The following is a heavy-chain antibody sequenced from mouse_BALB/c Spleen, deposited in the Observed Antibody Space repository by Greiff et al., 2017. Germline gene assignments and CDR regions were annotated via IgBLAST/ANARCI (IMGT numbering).Heavy chain of an antibody. J-gene: IGHJ3*01. CDR1: GFTFSSYA. Sequence: EVKLMESGGGLVKPGGSLKLSCAASGFTFSSYAMSWVRQTPEKRLEWVASISSGGSTYYTDSGKVRFTIYRDNSRNILYPKMSSLKSADTAMYYCSRNEIYHRNYLAWFAYWGQGTLVTVSA. V-gene: IGHV5-6-5*01. CDR2: ISSGGST. CDR3: SRNEIYHRNYLAWFAY. D-gene: IGHD2-1*01.